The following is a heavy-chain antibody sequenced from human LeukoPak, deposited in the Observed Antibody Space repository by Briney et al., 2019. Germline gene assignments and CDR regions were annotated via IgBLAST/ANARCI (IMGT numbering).Heavy chain of an antibody. CDR3: AKVVVAAKRGNYFDY. Sequence: GRSLRLSCAASGFTFSSYGMHWVRQAPGKGLEWVAVIWYDGSNKYYADSVKGRFTISRDNSKNTLYLQMSSLRAEDTAVYYCAKVVVAAKRGNYFDYWGQGTLVTVSS. J-gene: IGHJ4*02. V-gene: IGHV3-33*06. D-gene: IGHD5-12*01. CDR2: IWYDGSNK. CDR1: GFTFSSYG.